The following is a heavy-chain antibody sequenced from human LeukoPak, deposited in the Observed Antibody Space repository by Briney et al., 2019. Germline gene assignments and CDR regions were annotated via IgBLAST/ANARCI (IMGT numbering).Heavy chain of an antibody. CDR2: INSDGSST. Sequence: TGGSLRLSCAASGFTFSSYWMHWVRQAPGKGLVWVSRINSDGSSTSYADSVKGRFTISRDNAKNTLYLQMNSLRAEDTAVYYCARVTSSGFYDAFDIRGQGTMVTVSS. V-gene: IGHV3-74*01. J-gene: IGHJ3*02. CDR1: GFTFSSYW. D-gene: IGHD6-19*01. CDR3: ARVTSSGFYDAFDI.